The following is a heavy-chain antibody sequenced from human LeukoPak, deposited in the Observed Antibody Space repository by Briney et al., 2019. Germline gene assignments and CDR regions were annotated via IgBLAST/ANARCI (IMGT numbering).Heavy chain of an antibody. CDR2: IYYSGST. D-gene: IGHD1-7*01. CDR3: ARRTGSTGYNFYYYGMEV. J-gene: IGHJ6*02. Sequence: SQTLSLTCTVSGGSISSGGYYWSWIRQHPGKGLEWIGYIYYSGSTNYNPSLKSRVTISLDMFKNQLSLKLSSVTAADMAVYYCARRTGSTGYNFYYYGMEVWGQGTTVTVSS. V-gene: IGHV4-31*03. CDR1: GGSISSGGYY.